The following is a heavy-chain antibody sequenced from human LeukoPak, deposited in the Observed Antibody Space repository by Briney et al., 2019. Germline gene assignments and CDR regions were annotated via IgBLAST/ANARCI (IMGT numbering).Heavy chain of an antibody. Sequence: GGSLRLSCAASGFTFSNYAMSWVRQAPGKGLEWVSIISISGDTTYYAESVKGRFTISRDNSKNTLYLQMNSLRAEDTAVYYCATGFFAHGSAYDYWGQGTLVTVSS. J-gene: IGHJ4*02. D-gene: IGHD3-3*01. V-gene: IGHV3-23*01. CDR1: GFTFSNYA. CDR3: ATGFFAHGSAYDY. CDR2: ISISGDTT.